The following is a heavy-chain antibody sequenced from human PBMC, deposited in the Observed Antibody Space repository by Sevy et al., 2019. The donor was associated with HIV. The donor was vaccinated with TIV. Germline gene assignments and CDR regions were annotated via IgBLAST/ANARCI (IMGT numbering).Heavy chain of an antibody. D-gene: IGHD3-10*01. J-gene: IGHJ3*02. V-gene: IGHV1-18*01. CDR2: ISAYNGNT. Sequence: ASVKVSCKASGYTFTSYGISWVRQAPGQGLEWMGWISAYNGNTNYAQKLQGRVTMTTDTSTSTAYMELRSLRSDDTAVYDCARDRDGVRGVSWYDAFDIWGQGTMVTVSS. CDR1: GYTFTSYG. CDR3: ARDRDGVRGVSWYDAFDI.